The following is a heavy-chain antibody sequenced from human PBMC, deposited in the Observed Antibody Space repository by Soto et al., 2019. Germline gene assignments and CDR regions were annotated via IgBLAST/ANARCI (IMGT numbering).Heavy chain of an antibody. CDR2: ISAYNGNT. D-gene: IGHD3-10*01. Sequence: EASVKVSCKASGYTFTSYCISWVRQGPGQGLEWMGWISAYNGNTNYAQKLQGRVTMTTDTSTSTAYMELRSLRSDDTAVYYCASGLWFGELSYYMDVWGKGTTVTVSS. CDR3: ASGLWFGELSYYMDV. V-gene: IGHV1-18*01. CDR1: GYTFTSYC. J-gene: IGHJ6*03.